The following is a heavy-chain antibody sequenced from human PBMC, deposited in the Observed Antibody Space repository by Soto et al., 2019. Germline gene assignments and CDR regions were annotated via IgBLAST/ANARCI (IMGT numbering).Heavy chain of an antibody. J-gene: IGHJ6*02. V-gene: IGHV1-18*01. Sequence: ASVKVSCKASGYTFTRSGISWVRQAPGQGLEWMGWISTYNGDTNYAQTFQGRVTMTTDTSTSTVHMEVRSLRSDDTAVYYCAGEGVAPYYYYGMDVWGQGTPVTAP. CDR2: ISTYNGDT. D-gene: IGHD5-12*01. CDR3: AGEGVAPYYYYGMDV. CDR1: GYTFTRSG.